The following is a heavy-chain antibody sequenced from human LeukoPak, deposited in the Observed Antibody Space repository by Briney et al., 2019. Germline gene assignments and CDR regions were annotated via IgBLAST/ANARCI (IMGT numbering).Heavy chain of an antibody. J-gene: IGHJ5*02. CDR3: ARAVRKSGSYWFDP. V-gene: IGHV3-72*01. Sequence: PAGSLRLSCAASGFTFSDHYMDWVRQAPGKGLEWVGRTRNKANSYATEYAASVKGRFTISRDDSENSLYLQMNSLKTEDTAVYYCARAVRKSGSYWFDPWGQGTLVTVSS. D-gene: IGHD1-26*01. CDR2: TRNKANSYAT. CDR1: GFTFSDHY.